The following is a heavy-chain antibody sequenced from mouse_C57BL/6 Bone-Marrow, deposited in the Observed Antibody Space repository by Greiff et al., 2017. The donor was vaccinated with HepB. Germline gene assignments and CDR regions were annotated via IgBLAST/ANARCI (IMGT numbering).Heavy chain of an antibody. D-gene: IGHD2-3*01. V-gene: IGHV1-19*01. CDR3: ARENDGYDY. CDR1: GYTFTDYY. CDR2: INPYNGGT. Sequence: VQLQQSGPVLVKPGASVKMSCKASGYTFTDYYMNWVKQSHGKSLEWIGVINPYNGGTSYNQKFKGKATLTVDKSSSTAYMELNSLTSEDSAVYYCARENDGYDYWGQGTTLTVSS. J-gene: IGHJ2*01.